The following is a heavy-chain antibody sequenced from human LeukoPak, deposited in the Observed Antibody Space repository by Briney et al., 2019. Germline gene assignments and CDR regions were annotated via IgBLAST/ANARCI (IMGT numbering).Heavy chain of an antibody. CDR1: GFTFSSYW. CDR2: IDSDATTT. J-gene: IGHJ4*02. Sequence: GGSLRLSCAASGFTFSSYWMHWVRQAPGKGLVWVSRIDSDATTTSYADSVKGRFTVSRDNAKNTLYLQMNSLRAEDTAMYYCARVGTTGLDWGQGTLVTVSS. CDR3: ARVGTTGLD. D-gene: IGHD1-1*01. V-gene: IGHV3-74*01.